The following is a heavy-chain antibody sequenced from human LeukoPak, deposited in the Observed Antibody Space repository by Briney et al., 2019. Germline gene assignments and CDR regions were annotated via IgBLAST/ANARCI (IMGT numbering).Heavy chain of an antibody. CDR3: ARDSKGVIITGWFDP. V-gene: IGHV4-59*11. D-gene: IGHD3-10*01. CDR1: GGSISSHY. J-gene: IGHJ5*02. CDR2: IYYSGST. Sequence: SETLSLTCTVSGGSISSHYWSWIRQPPGKGLEWIGYIYYSGSTNYNPSLKSRVTISVDTSKNQFSLKLSSVTAADTAVYYCARDSKGVIITGWFDPWGQGTLVTVSS.